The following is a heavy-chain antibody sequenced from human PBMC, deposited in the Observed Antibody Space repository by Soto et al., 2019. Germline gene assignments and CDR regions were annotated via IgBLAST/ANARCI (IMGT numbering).Heavy chain of an antibody. CDR3: ASEVPAATNFDY. V-gene: IGHV4-59*08. D-gene: IGHD2-2*01. J-gene: IGHJ4*02. CDR1: GGSINNHY. Sequence: SETLSLTCTVSGGSINNHYWSWIRQPPGKGLEWIGCIYYTGSTYYNPSLKSRVTISVDTSKNQFSLKLSSVTAADTAVYYCASEVPAATNFDYWGQGTLVTVSS. CDR2: IYYTGST.